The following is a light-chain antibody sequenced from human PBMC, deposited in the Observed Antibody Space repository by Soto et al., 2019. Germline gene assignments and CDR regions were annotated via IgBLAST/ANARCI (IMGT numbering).Light chain of an antibody. Sequence: DIQLTQSPPTLSASVGDRVTITCRARQRIRYYLAWYQQMPGKAPKLLIYGASSLQSGVPSRFSGSGSGTDFTLTFISLKTADFATYFCQHHNSYSQTFGQGTKVEIK. V-gene: IGKV1-5*01. CDR2: GAS. CDR1: QRIRYY. CDR3: QHHNSYSQT. J-gene: IGKJ1*01.